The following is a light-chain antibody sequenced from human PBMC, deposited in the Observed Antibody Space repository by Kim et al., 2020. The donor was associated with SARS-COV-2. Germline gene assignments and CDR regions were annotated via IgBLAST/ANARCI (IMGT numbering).Light chain of an antibody. CDR1: NIGSKY. CDR3: QVWDGSTV. Sequence: SYELTQPLSVSVALGQTARITCGGNNIGSKYVHWYQQRPGRAPVLVIYRESNRPSGIPERFSGSNSGNTATLTISRAQAGDEADYYCQVWDGSTVFGSGTKVTVL. J-gene: IGLJ1*01. V-gene: IGLV3-9*01. CDR2: RES.